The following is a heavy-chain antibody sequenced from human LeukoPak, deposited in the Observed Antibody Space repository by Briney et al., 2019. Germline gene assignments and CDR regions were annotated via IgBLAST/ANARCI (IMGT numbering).Heavy chain of an antibody. CDR1: GFTFSSYG. V-gene: IGHV3-30*02. CDR3: AKSLLTTATGTGRAFDI. D-gene: IGHD1-1*01. J-gene: IGHJ3*02. CDR2: IRYDGSNK. Sequence: GGSLRLSCAASGFTFSSYGMHWVRQAPGKGLEWVAFIRYDGSNKYYADSVKGRFTLSRDNSKNTLYLQMNSLRADDTAVYYCAKSLLTTATGTGRAFDIWGQGTMVTVSS.